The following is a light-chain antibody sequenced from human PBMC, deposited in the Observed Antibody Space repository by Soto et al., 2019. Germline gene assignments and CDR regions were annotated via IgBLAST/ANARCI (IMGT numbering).Light chain of an antibody. CDR1: SSDVGGYNY. CDR2: EVI. Sequence: QSALTQPASVSGSPGQSITISCTGTSSDVGGYNYVSWYQHYSGKAPKLIIYEVINRPSGVSSRFSGSKSGNTASLTISWLQADDEADYYCTSYTRKNTFVFGSGTKLTVL. J-gene: IGLJ1*01. V-gene: IGLV2-14*01. CDR3: TSYTRKNTFV.